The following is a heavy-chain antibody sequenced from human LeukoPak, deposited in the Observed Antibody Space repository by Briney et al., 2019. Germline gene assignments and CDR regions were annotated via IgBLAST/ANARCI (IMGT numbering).Heavy chain of an antibody. V-gene: IGHV4-59*01. D-gene: IGHD6-13*01. CDR1: GGSISSYY. Sequence: KASETLSLTCSVSGGSISSYYWSWIRQPPGKGLEWIGYIFYGGSSNYNPSLKSRVTMSVDTSENQLSLKLRPVTAADTALYYCARAHTSNWYMDYWGQGTLVTVSS. J-gene: IGHJ4*02. CDR2: IFYGGSS. CDR3: ARAHTSNWYMDY.